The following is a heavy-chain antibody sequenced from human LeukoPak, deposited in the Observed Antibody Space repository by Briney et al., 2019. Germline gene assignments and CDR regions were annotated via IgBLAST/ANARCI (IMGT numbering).Heavy chain of an antibody. Sequence: ASVKVSCKASGYTFTSYGISWVRQAPGQGLEWMGWISAYNGNTNYAQKLLGRVTMTTDTSTSTAYMELRSLRSDDTAVYYCARAPRISSSWYNWFDPWGQGTLVTVSS. D-gene: IGHD6-13*01. CDR2: ISAYNGNT. CDR1: GYTFTSYG. J-gene: IGHJ5*02. V-gene: IGHV1-18*01. CDR3: ARAPRISSSWYNWFDP.